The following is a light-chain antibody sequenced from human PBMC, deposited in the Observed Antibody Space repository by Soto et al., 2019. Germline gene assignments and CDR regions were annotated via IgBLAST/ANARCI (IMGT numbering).Light chain of an antibody. J-gene: IGKJ1*01. V-gene: IGKV3-15*01. CDR2: GAS. CDR1: QSVGSN. CDR3: QQYYNWWT. Sequence: EVVMALSVATLSVSPGERATLSCRASQSVGSNLAWYQQKPGQAPRLLIYGASTRVTGIPARFSGSGSGTEFTLTISSLQSEDFAVYHCQQYYNWWTFCQRTKV.